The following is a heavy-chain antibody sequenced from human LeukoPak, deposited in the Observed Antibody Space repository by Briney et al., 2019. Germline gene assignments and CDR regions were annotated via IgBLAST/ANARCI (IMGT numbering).Heavy chain of an antibody. D-gene: IGHD5-12*01. V-gene: IGHV1-8*01. CDR3: ARDQGPADPSSGYDSYGMDV. Sequence: GASVKVSCKASGYTFTSYDINWVRQATGQGLEWMGSMNPNSGNTGYAQKFQGRVTMTRDTSISTAYMELSRLRSDDTAVYYCARDQGPADPSSGYDSYGMDVWGQGTTVTVSS. J-gene: IGHJ6*02. CDR2: MNPNSGNT. CDR1: GYTFTSYD.